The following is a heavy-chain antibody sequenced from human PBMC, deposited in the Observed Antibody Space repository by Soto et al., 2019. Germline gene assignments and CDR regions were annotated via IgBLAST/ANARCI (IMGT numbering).Heavy chain of an antibody. J-gene: IGHJ4*02. Sequence: PGGSRRLSCAASGFTFSSYWMHWVRQAPGKGLVWVSRINSDGSSTSYADSVKGRFTISRDNAKNTLYLQMNSLRAEDTAVYYCARRGTAMAPALDYWGQGTLVTGSS. CDR1: GFTFSSYW. CDR2: INSDGSST. V-gene: IGHV3-74*01. D-gene: IGHD5-18*01. CDR3: ARRGTAMAPALDY.